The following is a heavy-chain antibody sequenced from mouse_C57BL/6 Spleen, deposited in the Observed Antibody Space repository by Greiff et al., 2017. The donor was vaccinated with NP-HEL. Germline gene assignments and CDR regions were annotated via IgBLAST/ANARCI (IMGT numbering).Heavy chain of an antibody. CDR1: GYTFTSYW. D-gene: IGHD1-1*01. V-gene: IGHV1-69*01. CDR2: IDPSDSYT. CDR3: ARAYGSSYFDY. Sequence: QVQLQQPGAELVMPGASVKLSCKASGYTFTSYWMHWVKQRPGQGLEWIGEIDPSDSYTNYNQKFKGKSKLTVDKSSSTAYMQLSSLTSDDSSVYYCARAYGSSYFDYWGQGTTLTVSS. J-gene: IGHJ2*01.